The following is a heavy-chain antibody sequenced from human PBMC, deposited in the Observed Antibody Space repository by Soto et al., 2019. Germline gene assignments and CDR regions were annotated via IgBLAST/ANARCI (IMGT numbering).Heavy chain of an antibody. CDR3: ARDGGYCSGGSCSFFDY. J-gene: IGHJ4*02. CDR2: ISYDGSNK. Sequence: QVQLVESGGGVVQPGRSLRLSCAASGFTFSSYAMHWVRQAPGKGLEWVAVISYDGSNKYYADSVKGRFTISRDNSKNTLYLQMNSLRAEDTAVYYCARDGGYCSGGSCSFFDYWGQGTLVTVSS. V-gene: IGHV3-30-3*01. D-gene: IGHD2-15*01. CDR1: GFTFSSYA.